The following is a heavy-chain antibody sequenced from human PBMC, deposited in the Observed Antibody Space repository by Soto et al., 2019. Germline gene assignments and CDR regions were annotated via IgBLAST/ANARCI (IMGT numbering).Heavy chain of an antibody. V-gene: IGHV3-48*02. CDR3: ARDLGGGGDAFDI. Sequence: GGSLRLSCAASGCTFVGYGMSWVRQTPGKGLEWLSYVSSGSSTTYYADSVRGRFTVSRDNAKNSLFLQMNSLSDEDTAVYYCARDLGGGGDAFDIWGQGTMVTVSS. CDR1: GCTFVGYG. J-gene: IGHJ3*02. D-gene: IGHD3-16*01. CDR2: VSSGSSTT.